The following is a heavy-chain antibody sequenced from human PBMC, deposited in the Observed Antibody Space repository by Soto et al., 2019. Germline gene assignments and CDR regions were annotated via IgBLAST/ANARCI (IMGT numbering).Heavy chain of an antibody. CDR1: GYTLTELS. CDR3: AREAGGY. D-gene: IGHD3-10*01. CDR2: FDPEDGKT. J-gene: IGHJ4*02. Sequence: ASVKVSCKVSGYTLTELSMHWVRQAPGKGLEWMGGFDPEDGKTNYAQKFQGRVTMTADTSTGTAYMELSSLRSDDTAVYYCAREAGGYWGQGTLVTVSS. V-gene: IGHV1-24*01.